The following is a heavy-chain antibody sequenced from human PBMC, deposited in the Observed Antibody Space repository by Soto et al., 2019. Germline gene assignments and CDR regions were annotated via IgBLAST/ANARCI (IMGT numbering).Heavy chain of an antibody. Sequence: QVQLQESGPGLVKPSGTLSLTCAVSRGSISGSYWWSWVRQTPGKGLEWIGDIFHGGNTNYNPSLKDRVTLAVDKSKDQFSLKLTSVTAADPGVYSCARKMGAFDIWGQGTMVTVSS. V-gene: IGHV4-4*02. CDR1: RGSISGSYW. J-gene: IGHJ3*02. CDR3: ARKMGAFDI. D-gene: IGHD2-8*01. CDR2: IFHGGNT.